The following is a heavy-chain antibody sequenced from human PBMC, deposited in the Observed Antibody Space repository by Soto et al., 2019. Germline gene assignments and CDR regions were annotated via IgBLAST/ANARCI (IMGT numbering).Heavy chain of an antibody. V-gene: IGHV1-46*03. Sequence: VASVKVFCKASGYTFTSYYMHWVRQAPGQGLEWMGIINPSGGSTSYAQKFQGRVTMTRDTSTSTVYMELSSLRSEDTAVYYCARGPRSENYYYYYMDVWGKGTTVTVSS. J-gene: IGHJ6*03. CDR3: ARGPRSENYYYYYMDV. CDR1: GYTFTSYY. CDR2: INPSGGST.